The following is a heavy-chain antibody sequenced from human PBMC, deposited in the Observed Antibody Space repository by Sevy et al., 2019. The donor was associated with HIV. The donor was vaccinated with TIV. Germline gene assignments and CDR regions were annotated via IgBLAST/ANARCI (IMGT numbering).Heavy chain of an antibody. Sequence: GGSLRLSCAATAFTFSSYDMHWVRQVAGKGLEWVSSIGLSGDTYFAGSVKGRFTISRDNVKNYLYLQMNSLRAEDTAVYYCAKAVYASKVVVTNGFDYWGQGTLVTVS. V-gene: IGHV3-13*01. CDR3: AKAVYASKVVVTNGFDY. CDR2: IGLSGDT. D-gene: IGHD3-22*01. J-gene: IGHJ4*02. CDR1: AFTFSSYD.